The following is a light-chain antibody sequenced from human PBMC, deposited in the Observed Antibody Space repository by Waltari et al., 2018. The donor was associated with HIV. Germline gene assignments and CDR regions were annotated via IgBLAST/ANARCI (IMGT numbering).Light chain of an antibody. CDR2: LAS. Sequence: DVLATQFPLSLTVSPGESASISCRATESLRHSNGRNYLDWYFQRPGHTPRLLISLASNRASGVSDRFVGGGSGTDFTLRITRVEAADAGLYFCLQNIRAPFAFGQGT. CDR3: LQNIRAPFA. V-gene: IGKV2-28*01. CDR1: ESLRHSNGRNY. J-gene: IGKJ2*01.